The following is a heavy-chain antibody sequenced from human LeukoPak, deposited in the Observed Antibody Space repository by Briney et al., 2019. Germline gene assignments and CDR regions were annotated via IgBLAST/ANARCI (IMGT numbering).Heavy chain of an antibody. CDR3: ARGPYSSGWYFDY. V-gene: IGHV3-48*04. Sequence: PGGSLRLSCAASGFTFSSYSMNWVRQAPGKGLEWVSYISSSSSTIYYADSVKGRFTISRDNAKNSLYLQMNSLRAEDTAVYYCARGPYSSGWYFDYWGQGTLVTVSS. CDR2: ISSSSSTI. J-gene: IGHJ4*02. CDR1: GFTFSSYS. D-gene: IGHD6-19*01.